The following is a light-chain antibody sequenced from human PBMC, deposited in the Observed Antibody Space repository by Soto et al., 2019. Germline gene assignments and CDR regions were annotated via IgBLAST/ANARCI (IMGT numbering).Light chain of an antibody. CDR1: QTIINNY. V-gene: IGKV3-20*01. J-gene: IGKJ5*01. CDR2: DAS. Sequence: EVVLTQSPDTLSSSPGERVTLSCRASQTIINNYLAWYQQKPGQAPRLLIYDASTRAAGIPDRFSGSESGTDFTLTISRLEPEDFAVYYCHQYGDSPPFTCGRGTRLDIK. CDR3: HQYGDSPPFT.